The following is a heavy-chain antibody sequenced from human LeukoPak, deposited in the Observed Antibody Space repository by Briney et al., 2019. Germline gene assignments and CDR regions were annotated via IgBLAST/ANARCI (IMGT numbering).Heavy chain of an antibody. CDR1: GITFSSYA. J-gene: IGHJ4*02. D-gene: IGHD3-16*02. Sequence: GGSLRLSCAASGITFSSYAMSWVRQAPGKGLEWVSGISGSGGGTHNADSVKGRFTISRDNSKNTLYLQMNSLRAEDTAIYYCAKGGHYDYVWGSYRLDYWGQGTLVTVSS. V-gene: IGHV3-23*01. CDR3: AKGGHYDYVWGSYRLDY. CDR2: ISGSGGGT.